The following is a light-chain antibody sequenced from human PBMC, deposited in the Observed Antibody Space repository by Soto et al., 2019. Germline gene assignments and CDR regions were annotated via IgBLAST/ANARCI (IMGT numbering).Light chain of an antibody. V-gene: IGLV2-14*01. CDR3: SSYTSSSTPCV. CDR1: SSDIGGFNY. CDR2: EVT. Sequence: QSALTQPASVSGSPGQSFTISCTGTSSDIGGFNYVSWYRQHPGKAPKLTIYEVTNRPSGVSNRFSGSKSGNTASLTISGLQAEDEADYYCSSYTSSSTPCVFGTGTKVTVL. J-gene: IGLJ1*01.